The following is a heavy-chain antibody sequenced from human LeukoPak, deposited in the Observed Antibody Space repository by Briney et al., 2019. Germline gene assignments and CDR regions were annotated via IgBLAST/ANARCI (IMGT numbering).Heavy chain of an antibody. CDR2: IDPSDSYT. J-gene: IGHJ4*02. V-gene: IGHV5-10-1*01. D-gene: IGHD3-10*01. CDR3: GRHRGGVHYYGSGSYFDLRFDY. Sequence: GESLKISCKGAGYSFTSYWISWVRQMPGKGLEWMGRIDPSDSYTNYSPSFQGHVTISADKSISTAYLQWSSLKASDTAMYYCGRHRGGVHYYGSGSYFDLRFDYWGQGTLVTVSS. CDR1: GYSFTSYW.